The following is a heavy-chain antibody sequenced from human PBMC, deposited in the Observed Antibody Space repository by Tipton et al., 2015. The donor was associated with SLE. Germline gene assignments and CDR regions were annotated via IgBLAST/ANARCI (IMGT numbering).Heavy chain of an antibody. V-gene: IGHV4-34*01. D-gene: IGHD2/OR15-2a*01. Sequence: TLSLTCTVSGGSISSYYWSWIRQPPGKGLEWIGEINHSGSTNYNPSLKSRVTISVDTSKNQFSLKLSSVTAADTAVYYCAREPIKVLRDYMDVWGKGTTVIVSS. CDR1: GGSISSYY. CDR3: AREPIKVLRDYMDV. J-gene: IGHJ6*03. CDR2: INHSGST.